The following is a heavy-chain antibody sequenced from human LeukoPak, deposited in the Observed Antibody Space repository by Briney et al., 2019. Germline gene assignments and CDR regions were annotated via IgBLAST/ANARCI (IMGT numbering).Heavy chain of an antibody. V-gene: IGHV4-59*08. CDR1: GGSISSYY. D-gene: IGHD3-9*01. CDR3: ARSSLDWLALGP. Sequence: SETLSLTFIVSGGSISSYYWSWIRQPPGKGLEWIGYIYYSGSTNYNPSLKSRVTISVDTSKNQFSLKLSSVTAADTAVYYCARSSLDWLALGPWGQGTLVTVSS. J-gene: IGHJ5*02. CDR2: IYYSGST.